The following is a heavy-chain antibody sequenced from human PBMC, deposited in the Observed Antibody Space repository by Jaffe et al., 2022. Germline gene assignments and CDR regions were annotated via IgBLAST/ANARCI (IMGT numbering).Heavy chain of an antibody. CDR3: ARNGRGGRGRVYAFDI. CDR1: GFTVSSNY. D-gene: IGHD3-10*01. J-gene: IGHJ3*02. CDR2: IYSGGST. V-gene: IGHV3-53*04. Sequence: EVQLVESGGGLVQPGGSLRLSCAASGFTVSSNYMSWVRQAPGKGLEWVSVIYSGGSTYYADSVKGRFTISRHNSKNTLYLQMNSLRAEDTAVYYCARNGRGGRGRVYAFDIWGQGTMVTVSS.